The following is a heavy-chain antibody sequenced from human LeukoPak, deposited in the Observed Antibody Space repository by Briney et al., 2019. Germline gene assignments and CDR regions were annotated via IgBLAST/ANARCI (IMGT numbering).Heavy chain of an antibody. J-gene: IGHJ4*02. Sequence: GESLKISCKGSGYSFTSYWIGWVRQMPGKGLEWMAIIYPGSSDTRYSPSFQGQVSISADKSINTAYLQWSSLKASDTAMYYCAREEQSGSSWFAYWGQGALVTVSS. CDR1: GYSFTSYW. CDR3: AREEQSGSSWFAY. D-gene: IGHD6-13*01. V-gene: IGHV5-51*01. CDR2: IYPGSSDT.